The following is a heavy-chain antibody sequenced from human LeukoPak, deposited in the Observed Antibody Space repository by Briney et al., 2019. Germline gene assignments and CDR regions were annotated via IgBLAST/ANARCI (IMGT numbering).Heavy chain of an antibody. CDR2: IWYDGSNK. CDR1: GFTFSSYV. J-gene: IGHJ3*02. D-gene: IGHD4-17*01. CDR3: TRENTVTRDAFDI. Sequence: PGGSLRLSCAASGFTFSSYVMSWVRQAPGKGLEWVAVIWYDGSNKYYADSVKGRFTISRDNSKNTLYLQMNSLRAEDTAVYYCTRENTVTRDAFDIWGQGTMVTVSS. V-gene: IGHV3-33*08.